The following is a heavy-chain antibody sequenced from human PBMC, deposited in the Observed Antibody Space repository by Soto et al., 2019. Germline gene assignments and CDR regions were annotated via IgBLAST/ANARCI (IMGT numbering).Heavy chain of an antibody. CDR2: IIPIFGTA. V-gene: IGHV1-69*12. CDR3: ARVSSSWYKDYFDY. Sequence: QVQLVQSGAEVKKPGSSVKVSCKASGGTFSSYAISWVRQAPGQGLEWMGGIIPIFGTANYAQKFQGRVTIPADESTSTAYMGLSSLRSEDTAVYYCARVSSSWYKDYFDYWGQGTLVTVSS. D-gene: IGHD6-13*01. CDR1: GGTFSSYA. J-gene: IGHJ4*02.